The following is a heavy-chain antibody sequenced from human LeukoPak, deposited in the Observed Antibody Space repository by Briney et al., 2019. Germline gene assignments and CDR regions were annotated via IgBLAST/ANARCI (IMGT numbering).Heavy chain of an antibody. D-gene: IGHD1-26*01. CDR2: IYYSGST. Sequence: KPSETLSLTCTVSGGSVNSGSYYWNWIRHPPGKGLEWIGYIYYSGSTNYNPSLKSRVTISVDTSKNQFSLRLSSVTAADTAVYYCARAAYSGSYHSDYWGQGTLVTVSS. J-gene: IGHJ4*02. CDR1: GGSVNSGSYY. CDR3: ARAAYSGSYHSDY. V-gene: IGHV4-61*01.